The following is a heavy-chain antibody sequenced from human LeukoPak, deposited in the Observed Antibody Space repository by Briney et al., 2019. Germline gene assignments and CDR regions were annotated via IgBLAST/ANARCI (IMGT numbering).Heavy chain of an antibody. CDR3: AKLASDEDY. V-gene: IGHV4-34*01. J-gene: IGHJ4*02. CDR2: INHSGST. D-gene: IGHD3-3*02. CDR1: GGSFSGYY. Sequence: SETLSLTCAVYGGSFSGYYWSWIRKPPGKGLEWIGEINHSGSTNYNPSLKSRVTISVDTSKNQFSLKLSSVTAADTAVYYCAKLASDEDYWGQGTLVTVSS.